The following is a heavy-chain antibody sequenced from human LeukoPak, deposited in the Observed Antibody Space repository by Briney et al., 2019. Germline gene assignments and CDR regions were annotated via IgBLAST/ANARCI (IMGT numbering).Heavy chain of an antibody. V-gene: IGHV3-23*01. CDR3: AKAYYGSGSNPIFDY. J-gene: IGHJ4*02. CDR2: ISGSGGST. CDR1: GFTFSSYA. D-gene: IGHD3-10*01. Sequence: PGGSLRLSCAASGFTFSSYAMSWVRQAPGKGLEWVSAISGSGGSTYYADSVKGRFTISRDNSKNTLYLQMNSLRAEDTAVYYCAKAYYGSGSNPIFDYWGQGTLVTVSS.